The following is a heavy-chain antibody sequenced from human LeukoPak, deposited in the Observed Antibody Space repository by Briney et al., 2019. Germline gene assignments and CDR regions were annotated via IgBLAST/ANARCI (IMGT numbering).Heavy chain of an antibody. CDR3: ARGYCSGGSCYWFDP. J-gene: IGHJ5*02. V-gene: IGHV1-18*01. D-gene: IGHD2-15*01. CDR2: ISAYNGNR. CDR1: GYTFTSDG. Sequence: ASVKVSCKASGYTFTSDGISWVRQAPGQGLEWMGWISAYNGNRNYAQKVEGGVTMTTDTSTNTAYMELRGLRSDDTALYYCARGYCSGGSCYWFDPWGQGTLVTVSS.